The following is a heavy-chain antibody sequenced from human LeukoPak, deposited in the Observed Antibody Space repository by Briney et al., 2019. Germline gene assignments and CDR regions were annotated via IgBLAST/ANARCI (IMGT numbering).Heavy chain of an antibody. Sequence: GGSLRLSCTASGFTFGDYAMSWFRQAPGKGLEWVGFIRSKAYGGTTEYAASVKGRFTISRDDSKSIAYLQMNSLKTEDTAVYYCTRDTAIPRYYFDYWGQGTLVTVSS. CDR3: TRDTAIPRYYFDY. CDR1: GFTFGDYA. D-gene: IGHD5-18*01. J-gene: IGHJ4*02. CDR2: IRSKAYGGTT. V-gene: IGHV3-49*03.